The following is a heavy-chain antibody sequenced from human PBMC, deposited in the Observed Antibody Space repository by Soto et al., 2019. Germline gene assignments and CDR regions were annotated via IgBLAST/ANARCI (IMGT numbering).Heavy chain of an antibody. CDR1: GGSFSGYY. V-gene: IGHV4-34*01. CDR3: ARGRINCSGGSCYSKYYYYYYMDV. CDR2: INHSGST. J-gene: IGHJ6*03. Sequence: SETLSLTCAVYGGSFSGYYWSWIRQPPGKGLEWIGEINHSGSTNYNPSLKSRVTISVDTSKNQFSLKLSSVTAADTAVYYCARGRINCSGGSCYSKYYYYYYMDVWGKGTTVTVSS. D-gene: IGHD2-15*01.